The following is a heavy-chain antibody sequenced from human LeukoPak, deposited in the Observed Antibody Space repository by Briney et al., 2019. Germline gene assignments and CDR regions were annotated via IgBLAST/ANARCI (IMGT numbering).Heavy chain of an antibody. J-gene: IGHJ3*02. CDR1: GFTFSSYG. V-gene: IGHV3-30*02. CDR3: AKPSIAARLGIGDAFDI. CDR2: IRYDGSNK. D-gene: IGHD6-6*01. Sequence: GGSLRLSCAASGFTFSSYGMRWVRQAPGKGLEWVAFIRYDGSNKYYADSVKGRFTISRDNSKNTLYLQMNSLRAEDTAVYYCAKPSIAARLGIGDAFDIWGQGTMVTVSS.